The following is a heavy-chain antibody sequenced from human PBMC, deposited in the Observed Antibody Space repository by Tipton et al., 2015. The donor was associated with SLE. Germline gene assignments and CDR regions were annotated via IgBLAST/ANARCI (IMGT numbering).Heavy chain of an antibody. J-gene: IGHJ4*02. D-gene: IGHD4-23*01. Sequence: AVSGFTFSSYAMHWVRQAPGKGLEWVAVISYDGSNKYYADSVKGRFTISRDNSKNTLYLQMNSLRVEDTAVYYCARWGGYGGNPNYYFDYWGQGTLVTVSS. V-gene: IGHV3-30*04. CDR1: GFTFSSYA. CDR3: ARWGGYGGNPNYYFDY. CDR2: ISYDGSNK.